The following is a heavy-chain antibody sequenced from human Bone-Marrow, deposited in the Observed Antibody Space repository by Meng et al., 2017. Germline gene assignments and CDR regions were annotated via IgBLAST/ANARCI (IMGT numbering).Heavy chain of an antibody. Sequence: LRLSCTVSGGSISSGSYYWSWIRQPAGKGLEWIGRIYTSGSTNYNPSLKSRVTISVDTSKNQFSLKLSSVTAADTAVYYCARAGYSSSWYDYFDYWGQGTLVTVSS. V-gene: IGHV4-61*02. CDR3: ARAGYSSSWYDYFDY. CDR1: GGSISSGSYY. CDR2: IYTSGST. D-gene: IGHD6-13*01. J-gene: IGHJ4*02.